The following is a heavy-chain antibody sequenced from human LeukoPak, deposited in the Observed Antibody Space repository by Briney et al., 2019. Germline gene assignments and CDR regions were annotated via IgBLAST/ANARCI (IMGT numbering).Heavy chain of an antibody. CDR3: ARVPDIVVVVAATWVFDY. CDR1: GASIRSYY. D-gene: IGHD2-15*01. J-gene: IGHJ4*02. CDR2: IYASGSP. Sequence: PSETLSLTCTVSGASIRSYYWSWIRQPAGKGLEWIGRIYASGSPNYNPSLKSRVTMSLDTSRNHFSLKLSSVTAADTAVYYCARVPDIVVVVAATWVFDYWGQGTLVTVSS. V-gene: IGHV4-4*07.